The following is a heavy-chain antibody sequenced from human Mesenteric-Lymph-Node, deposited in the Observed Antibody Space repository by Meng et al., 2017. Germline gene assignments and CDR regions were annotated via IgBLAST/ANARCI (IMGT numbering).Heavy chain of an antibody. CDR2: ISYDGSNK. CDR1: GFTFSSYA. D-gene: IGHD3-22*01. V-gene: IGHV3-30*04. Sequence: GGSLRLSCAASGFTFSSYAMHWVRQAPGKGLEWVAVISYDGSNKYYADSVKGRFTISRDNSKNTLYLQMNSLRAEDTAVYYCARGMHSYDSSGYYFQYWGQGVLVTVSS. J-gene: IGHJ4*02. CDR3: ARGMHSYDSSGYYFQY.